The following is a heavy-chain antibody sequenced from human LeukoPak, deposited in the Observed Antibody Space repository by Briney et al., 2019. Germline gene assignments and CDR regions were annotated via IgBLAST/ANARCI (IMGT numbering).Heavy chain of an antibody. Sequence: ASVKVSCKASEYTFTNYYIHWVRQAPGQGLEWMGIIDPSGGSTAYAQKFQGRVTMTRDTSTSTVHMELRSLTSEDTAVYYCARNDQRGYNHGSPDYWGQGTLVIVSS. CDR2: IDPSGGST. CDR3: ARNDQRGYNHGSPDY. D-gene: IGHD5-18*01. V-gene: IGHV1-46*01. J-gene: IGHJ4*02. CDR1: EYTFTNYY.